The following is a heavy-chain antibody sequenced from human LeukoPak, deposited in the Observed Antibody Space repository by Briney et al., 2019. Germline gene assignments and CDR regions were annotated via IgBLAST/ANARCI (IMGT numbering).Heavy chain of an antibody. CDR2: ISYDGSNK. Sequence: GGSLRLSCAASGFTFSSYAMHWVRQAPGKGLEWVAVISYDGSNKYYADSVKGRFTISRDNSKNTLYLQMNSLRAEDTAVYYCAREHNYYDSSGYYRYFDYWGQGTLVTVSS. CDR1: GFTFSSYA. CDR3: AREHNYYDSSGYYRYFDY. J-gene: IGHJ4*02. V-gene: IGHV3-30*14. D-gene: IGHD3-22*01.